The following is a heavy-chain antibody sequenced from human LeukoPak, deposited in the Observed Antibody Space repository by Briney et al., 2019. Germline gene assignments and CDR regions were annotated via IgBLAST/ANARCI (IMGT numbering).Heavy chain of an antibody. V-gene: IGHV3-30*18. CDR2: ISYEGSNK. CDR3: EKQDYDLWSGYYCDY. CDR1: GFPFSRYG. D-gene: IGHD3-3*01. J-gene: IGHJ4*02. Sequence: GGSLRLPCAASGFPFSRYGMHWVGQAPGKGLEGVAVISYEGSNKYYAPSVKGRFTISRHNSQHTLYLQMNSLRAEDTAVYHCEKQDYDLWSGYYCDYWGQGNLVTVSS.